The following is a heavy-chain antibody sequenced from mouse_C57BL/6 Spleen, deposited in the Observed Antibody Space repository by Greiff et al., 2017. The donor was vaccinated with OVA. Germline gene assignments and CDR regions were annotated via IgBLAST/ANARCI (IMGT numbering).Heavy chain of an antibody. CDR2: IDPAGSYT. D-gene: IGHD1-1*01. J-gene: IGHJ3*01. CDR3: TRKRYCGRSGFAY. CDR1: GYTFTSYG. V-gene: IGHV1-69*01. Sequence: VQLQQPGAELVMPEASVKLSCKASGYTFTSYGMHWVKQTPGQGLEWIGEIDPAGSYTNYNQKIKGQSILTVDKSSSTAYMQISSLTSEDAAVYYCTRKRYCGRSGFAYWGQGTLVTVSA.